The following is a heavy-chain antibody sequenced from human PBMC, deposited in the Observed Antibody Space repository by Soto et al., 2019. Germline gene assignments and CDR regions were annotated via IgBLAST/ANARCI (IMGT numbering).Heavy chain of an antibody. J-gene: IGHJ4*02. CDR2: ISGSGGST. Sequence: PGGALRLFCAAFGFTFSSYPMGWFRQAPGKGLAWVSAISGSGGSTYYADSVKGRFTISRDNSKNTLYLQMNSLRAEDTAVYYCAKEYVLRYFDWLPFDYWGQGTLVTVSS. D-gene: IGHD3-9*01. CDR1: GFTFSSYP. V-gene: IGHV3-23*01. CDR3: AKEYVLRYFDWLPFDY.